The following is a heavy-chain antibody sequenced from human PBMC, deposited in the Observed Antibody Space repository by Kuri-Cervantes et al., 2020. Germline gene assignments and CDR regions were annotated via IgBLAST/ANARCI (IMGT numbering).Heavy chain of an antibody. CDR3: ARDSYYYDSSGKRNWYFDL. J-gene: IGHJ2*01. CDR1: GGSFSGYY. CDR2: IYYSGST. D-gene: IGHD3-22*01. V-gene: IGHV4-59*01. Sequence: GSLRLSCAVYGGSFSGYYWSWIRQPPGKGLEWIGYIYYSGSTNYNPSLKSRVTISVDTSKNQFSLKLSSVTAADTAVYYCARDSYYYDSSGKRNWYFDLWGRGTLVTVSS.